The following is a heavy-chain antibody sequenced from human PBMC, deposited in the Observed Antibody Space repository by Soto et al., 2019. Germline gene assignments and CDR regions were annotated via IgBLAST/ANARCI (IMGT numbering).Heavy chain of an antibody. J-gene: IGHJ4*02. V-gene: IGHV3-74*01. Sequence: EVQLVESGGGLVQPGGSLRLSCAASGFTFSSYWMHWVRQAPGKGLVWVSRINSDGSSTSYADSVKGRFTISRDNAKNTLYLQMNSLRAEDTAVYYCARGAYGDYEEVQDYWGQGTLVTVSS. D-gene: IGHD4-17*01. CDR3: ARGAYGDYEEVQDY. CDR1: GFTFSSYW. CDR2: INSDGSST.